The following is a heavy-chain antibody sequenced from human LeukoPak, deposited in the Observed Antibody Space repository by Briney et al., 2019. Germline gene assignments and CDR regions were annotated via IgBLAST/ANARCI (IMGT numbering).Heavy chain of an antibody. CDR2: ITDSGST. J-gene: IGHJ4*02. CDR3: ARGLASGYPPIPFDY. Sequence: SSETLSLTCAVYGESFSGYYWTWIRQPPGKGLEWIGEITDSGSTIYNSSLKSRVTISVDTSKNQFSLSLNSVTAADSAFYYCARGLASGYPPIPFDYWGQGTLVTVSS. D-gene: IGHD3-3*01. V-gene: IGHV4-34*01. CDR1: GESFSGYY.